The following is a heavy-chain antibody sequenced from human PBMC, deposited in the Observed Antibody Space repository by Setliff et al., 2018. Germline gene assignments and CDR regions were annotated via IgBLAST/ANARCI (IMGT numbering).Heavy chain of an antibody. J-gene: IGHJ4*02. CDR2: ISAYNGNT. V-gene: IGHV1-18*01. Sequence: ASVKVSCKAFGYTFAKYGTSWVRQAPGQGLEWMGWISAYNGNTNYAQNLQDRVTMTTDTSTSTAYMELSSLTSEDTAVYFCARGSRGFDYWGQGALVTVSS. CDR3: ARGSRGFDY. CDR1: GYTFAKYG.